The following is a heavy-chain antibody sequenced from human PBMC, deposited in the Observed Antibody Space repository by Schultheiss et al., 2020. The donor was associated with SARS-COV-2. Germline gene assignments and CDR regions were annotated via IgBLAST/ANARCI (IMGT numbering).Heavy chain of an antibody. D-gene: IGHD6-13*01. CDR2: INHSGST. J-gene: IGHJ4*02. CDR1: GGSFSGYY. CDR3: ARGYDSSSWSHFDY. Sequence: SQTLSLTCAVYGGSFSGYYWSWIRQPPGKGLEWIGEINHSGSTNYNPSLKSRVTISVDTSKNQFSLKLSSVTAADTAVYYCARGYDSSSWSHFDYWGQGTLVTVSS. V-gene: IGHV4-34*01.